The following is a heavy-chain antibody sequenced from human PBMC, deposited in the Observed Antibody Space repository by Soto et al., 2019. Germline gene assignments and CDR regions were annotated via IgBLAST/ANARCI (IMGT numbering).Heavy chain of an antibody. CDR3: ARGPGPSNWNHYYYGMDV. Sequence: QVQLVQSGAKVKKPGSSVKVSCKASGGTFSSYAISWVRQAPGQGLEWMGGIIPIFGTANYAQKFQGRVTITADESTSTAYMELSSLRSEDTAVYYCARGPGPSNWNHYYYGMDVWGQGTTVTVSS. V-gene: IGHV1-69*01. CDR2: IIPIFGTA. CDR1: GGTFSSYA. J-gene: IGHJ6*02. D-gene: IGHD1-1*01.